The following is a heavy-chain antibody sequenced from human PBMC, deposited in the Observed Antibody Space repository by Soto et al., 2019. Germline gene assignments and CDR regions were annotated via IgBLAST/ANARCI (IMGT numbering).Heavy chain of an antibody. D-gene: IGHD4-17*01. CDR3: ARAEHDHDYGDFSAYWYCDL. J-gene: IGHJ2*01. CDR2: IGTAGDT. CDR1: GFTFSSYD. V-gene: IGHV3-13*01. Sequence: EVQLVESGGGLVQPGGSLRLSCAASGFTFSSYDMHWVRQATGKGLEWVSAIGTAGDTYYPGSVKGRFNISRENAKNSLYLQMNSLRAGDTAVYYCARAEHDHDYGDFSAYWYCDLWGRGTLVPVSS.